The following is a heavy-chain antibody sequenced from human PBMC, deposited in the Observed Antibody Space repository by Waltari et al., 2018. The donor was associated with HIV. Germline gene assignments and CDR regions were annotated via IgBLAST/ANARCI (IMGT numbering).Heavy chain of an antibody. CDR3: AKDPGMDV. J-gene: IGHJ6*02. V-gene: IGHV3-23*01. CDR1: GFSFSRSP. Sequence: EVQLLESGGGWVQPGGSLRLSCTASGFSFSRSPMNWVRQAPGKGREWVSVISGSGGSTYYADSVKGRLTISRDNSKSTVYLQMNSLRAEDTAIYYCAKDPGMDVWGQGTTVTVSS. CDR2: ISGSGGST.